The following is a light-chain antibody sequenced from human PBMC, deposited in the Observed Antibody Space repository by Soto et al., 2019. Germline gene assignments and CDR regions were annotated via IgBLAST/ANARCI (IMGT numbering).Light chain of an antibody. CDR2: GAS. J-gene: IGKJ1*01. V-gene: IGKV3-20*01. Sequence: EIVLTQSPDTLSLSPGERATLSCRASQSIEFNYLAWYQQKPGQTPRLLIYGASSRATAIPDRFSGSGAGTDFALTIIRLEPEDFAVYDCQQYGTSPPWTFGQGTKVEV. CDR3: QQYGTSPPWT. CDR1: QSIEFNY.